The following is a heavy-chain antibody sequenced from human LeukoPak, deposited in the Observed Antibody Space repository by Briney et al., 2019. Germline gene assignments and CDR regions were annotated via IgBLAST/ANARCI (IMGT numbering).Heavy chain of an antibody. CDR3: ASLRGYSYGPLDY. Sequence: PGGSLRLSCAASGFTFSNYWMHWVRQAPGKGLVWVSRINTDGSSTSYAASVKGRFTISRDNAKNTLYLQMNSLRAEDTAVYYCASLRGYSYGPLDYWGQGTLVTVSS. J-gene: IGHJ4*02. V-gene: IGHV3-74*01. CDR1: GFTFSNYW. D-gene: IGHD5-18*01. CDR2: INTDGSST.